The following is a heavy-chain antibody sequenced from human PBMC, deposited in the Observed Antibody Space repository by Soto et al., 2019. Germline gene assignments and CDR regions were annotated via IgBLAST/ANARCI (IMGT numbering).Heavy chain of an antibody. CDR1: GGSISSFNYF. V-gene: IGHV4-39*01. CDR3: ARGGGSTFTWFDP. Sequence: QLQLQESGPGLVKPSETLSLTCTVSGGSISSFNYFWGWIRQPPGKGLEWIGSLYYTWNTYYTPSLQTRVTISVDTSKKQCTLPLRSVTAADTAVYYCARGGGSTFTWFDPWGQGTLVTVSP. D-gene: IGHD2-15*01. CDR2: LYYTWNT. J-gene: IGHJ5*02.